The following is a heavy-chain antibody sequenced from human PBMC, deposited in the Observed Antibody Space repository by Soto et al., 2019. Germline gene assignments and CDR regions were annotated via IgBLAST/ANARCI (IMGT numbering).Heavy chain of an antibody. J-gene: IGHJ4*02. CDR2: IYHSGST. CDR3: ARGMTTVTTYDY. CDR1: GCYIISGGYS. D-gene: IGHD4-4*01. V-gene: IGHV4-30-2*01. Sequence: PSETLSLTCAVSGCYIISGGYSWSWIRQPPGKGLEWIGYIYHSGSTYYNPSLKSRVTISVDRSKNQFSLNLSSVTAADTAVYYCARGMTTVTTYDYWGQGTLVTVSS.